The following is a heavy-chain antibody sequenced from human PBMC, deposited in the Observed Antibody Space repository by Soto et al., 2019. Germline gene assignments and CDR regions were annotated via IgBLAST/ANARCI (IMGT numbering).Heavy chain of an antibody. D-gene: IGHD4-17*01. CDR1: GFTFSSYG. Sequence: PGGSLRLSCAASGFTFSSYGMHWVRQAPGKGLEWVAVISYDGSNKYYADSVKGRFTISRDNSKNTLYLQMNSLRAEDTAVYYCAKQTTVYYYGMDVWGQGTTVTVS. V-gene: IGHV3-30*18. CDR2: ISYDGSNK. CDR3: AKQTTVYYYGMDV. J-gene: IGHJ6*02.